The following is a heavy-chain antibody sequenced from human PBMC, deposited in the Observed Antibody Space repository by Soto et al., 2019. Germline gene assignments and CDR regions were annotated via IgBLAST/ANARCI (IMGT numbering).Heavy chain of an antibody. V-gene: IGHV4-31*03. J-gene: IGHJ4*02. CDR2: IYYSGST. D-gene: IGHD3-22*01. Sequence: KAAETLSLTCTVSGGSIISGGYYWSGVRQHPGRGLEWIGYIYYSGSTYYNPSLKSRVTISVDTSKNQFSLKLSSVTAADTAVYYCARAKEPDHYYDSSGYPYFDYWGQGTLVTVSS. CDR3: ARAKEPDHYYDSSGYPYFDY. CDR1: GGSIISGGYY.